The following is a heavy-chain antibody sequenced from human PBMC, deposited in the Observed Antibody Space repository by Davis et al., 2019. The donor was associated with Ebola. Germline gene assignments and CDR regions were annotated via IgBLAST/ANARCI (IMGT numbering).Heavy chain of an antibody. CDR2: IYYSGST. Sequence: SETLSLTCTVSGGSISSYYWSWIRQPPGKGLEWIGSIYYSGSTNYNPSLKSRVTISVDTSKNQFSLKLSSVTAADTAVYYCARAGGHYDILTGPRDYAFDIWGQGTMVTVSS. J-gene: IGHJ3*02. CDR3: ARAGGHYDILTGPRDYAFDI. V-gene: IGHV4-59*01. CDR1: GGSISSYY. D-gene: IGHD3-9*01.